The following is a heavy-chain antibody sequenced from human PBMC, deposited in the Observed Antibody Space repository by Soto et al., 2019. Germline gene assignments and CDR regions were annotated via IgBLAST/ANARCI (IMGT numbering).Heavy chain of an antibody. J-gene: IGHJ4*02. CDR3: ARHHVRGRTIVGAAEY. CDR1: GGSFSCYY. CDR2: INYSGNT. V-gene: IGHV4-34*01. Sequence: SETLSPTCAVYGGSFSCYYWSWIRQPPGKGLEWIGEINYSGNTNYNPSLKSRVSISVDTSKNQLFLNMSSVTAADTAMYYCARHHVRGRTIVGAAEYWGQGTLVTFSS. D-gene: IGHD1-26*01.